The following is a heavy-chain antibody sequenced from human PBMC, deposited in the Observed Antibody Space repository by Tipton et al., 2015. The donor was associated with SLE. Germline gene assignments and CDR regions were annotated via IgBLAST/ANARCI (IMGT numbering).Heavy chain of an antibody. D-gene: IGHD6-13*01. Sequence: TLSLTCAVYGGSFSGYYWSWIRQPPGKGPEWIGEINHSGSTNYNPSLKSRVTISVDTSKNQFSLKLSSVTAADTAVYYCASWVTGTAAGTWDYWGQGTLVSVSS. CDR2: INHSGST. J-gene: IGHJ4*02. CDR3: ASWVTGTAAGTWDY. V-gene: IGHV4-34*01. CDR1: GGSFSGYY.